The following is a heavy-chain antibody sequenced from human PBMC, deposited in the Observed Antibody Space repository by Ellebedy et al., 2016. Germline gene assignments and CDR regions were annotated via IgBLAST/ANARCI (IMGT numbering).Heavy chain of an antibody. CDR3: ARENWYLDF. J-gene: IGHJ2*01. Sequence: GGSLRLSCAASGFTFSGTFMHWVRQASGKGLEWVGRIRSKANSYATEYAASVKDRFTISRDDSKNTVFLQMNSLKTEDTAANFCARENWYLDFWGRGTLVTVSS. V-gene: IGHV3-73*01. CDR1: GFTFSGTF. CDR2: IRSKANSYAT.